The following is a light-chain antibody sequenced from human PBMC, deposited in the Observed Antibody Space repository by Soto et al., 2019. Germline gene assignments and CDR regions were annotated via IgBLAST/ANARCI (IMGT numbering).Light chain of an antibody. CDR3: QSYDVYSVV. J-gene: IGLJ2*01. Sequence: NFMLTQPPSVSESLGKTVTISCTRSRGSIASNYVQWYQQRPGSPPTALIYQDDQRASGVPDRFSGSMDSSSNSASLTISGLKPEDEADYCCQSYDVYSVVFGGGTKLTVL. V-gene: IGLV6-57*01. CDR1: RGSIASNY. CDR2: QDD.